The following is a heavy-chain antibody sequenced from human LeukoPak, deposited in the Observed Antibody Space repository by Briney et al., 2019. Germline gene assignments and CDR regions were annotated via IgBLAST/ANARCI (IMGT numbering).Heavy chain of an antibody. J-gene: IGHJ4*02. D-gene: IGHD2-2*01. Sequence: ASVNVSCTASGYTFTSYYMHWVRQAPGQGLEWMGIINPSGGSTSYAQKFQGRVTMTRDTSTSTVYMELSSLRSEDTAVYYCARAGDCSSTSCEGAIDYWGQGTLVTVSS. V-gene: IGHV1-46*01. CDR2: INPSGGST. CDR1: GYTFTSYY. CDR3: ARAGDCSSTSCEGAIDY.